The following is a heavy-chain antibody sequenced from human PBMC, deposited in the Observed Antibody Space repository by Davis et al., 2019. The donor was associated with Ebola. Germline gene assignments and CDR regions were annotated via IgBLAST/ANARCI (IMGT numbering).Heavy chain of an antibody. J-gene: IGHJ5*02. Sequence: PSETLSLTCTVSGGSVSSGSYYWSWIRQPPGKGLEWIGSIYYSGSTYYNPSLKSRVTISVDTSKNQFSLKLSSVTAADTAVYYCARSPTRLRFLEWLSPGWFDPWGQGTLVTVSS. D-gene: IGHD3-3*01. CDR1: GGSVSSGSYY. CDR2: IYYSGST. CDR3: ARSPTRLRFLEWLSPGWFDP. V-gene: IGHV4-39*07.